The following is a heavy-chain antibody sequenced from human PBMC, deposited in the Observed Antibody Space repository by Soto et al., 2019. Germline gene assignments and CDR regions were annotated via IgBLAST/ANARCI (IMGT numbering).Heavy chain of an antibody. D-gene: IGHD6-19*01. CDR1: GGTFSSYA. V-gene: IGHV1-69*01. J-gene: IGHJ6*02. CDR2: IMPIFGTA. CDR3: ARDKRSTWLGYYYYGMDV. Sequence: QVQLVQSGAEVKKPGSSVKVSCKASGGTFSSYAISWVRQAPGQGLEWMGGIMPIFGTANYAQKFQGRVTITADESTSTAYMELSSLRSEETAVYYCARDKRSTWLGYYYYGMDVWGQGTTVTVSS.